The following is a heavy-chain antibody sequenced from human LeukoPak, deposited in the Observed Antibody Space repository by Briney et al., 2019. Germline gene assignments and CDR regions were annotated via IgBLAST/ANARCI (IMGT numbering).Heavy chain of an antibody. D-gene: IGHD3-22*01. CDR1: GGSISSYY. CDR2: IYYSGST. J-gene: IGHJ3*02. V-gene: IGHV4-59*01. CDR3: ARDRVSYDSSGLDAFDI. Sequence: SETLSLTCTVSGGSISSYYWSWIRQPPGKGLEWIGYIYYSGSTNYNPSLKSRVTISVDTSKNQFSLKLSSVTAADAAVYYCARDRVSYDSSGLDAFDIWGQGTMVTVSS.